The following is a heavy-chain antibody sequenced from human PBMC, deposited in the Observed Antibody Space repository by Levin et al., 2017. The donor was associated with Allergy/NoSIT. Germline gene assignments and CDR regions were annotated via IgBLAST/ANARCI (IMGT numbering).Heavy chain of an antibody. CDR1: GFTFSSYA. J-gene: IGHJ6*02. V-gene: IGHV3-23*01. Sequence: GGSLRLSCAASGFTFSSYAMSWVRQAPGKGLEWVSAISGSGGSTYYADSVKGRFTISRDNSKNTLYLQMNSLRAEDTAVYYCAKEGSGSPLRYYGMDVWGQGTTVTVSS. CDR3: AKEGSGSPLRYYGMDV. CDR2: ISGSGGST. D-gene: IGHD3-10*01.